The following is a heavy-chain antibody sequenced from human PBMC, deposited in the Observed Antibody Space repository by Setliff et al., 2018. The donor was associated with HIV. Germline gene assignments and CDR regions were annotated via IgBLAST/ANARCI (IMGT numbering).Heavy chain of an antibody. J-gene: IGHJ5*02. V-gene: IGHV1-3*01. CDR2: INAGNGDI. Sequence: ASVKVSCKASGYTFTSYAMHWVRQAPGQRLEWMGWINAGNGDIKYSQEFQGRVTITRDTSASTAYMELSSLRSEDTAVYYCARGKGVYYGSGLNWFDPWGQGTQVTVSS. CDR1: GYTFTSYA. CDR3: ARGKGVYYGSGLNWFDP. D-gene: IGHD3-10*01.